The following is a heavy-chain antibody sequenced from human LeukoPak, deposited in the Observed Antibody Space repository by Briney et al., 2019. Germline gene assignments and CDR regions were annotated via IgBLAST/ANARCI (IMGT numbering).Heavy chain of an antibody. CDR2: ISAYNGNT. CDR3: ARSYCSGGSCYSQLGY. D-gene: IGHD2-15*01. V-gene: IGHV1-18*01. J-gene: IGHJ4*02. CDR1: GYTFTRYG. Sequence: ASVKVSCKASGYTFTRYGISWVRQAPGQGLEWMGWISAYNGNTDFAQKLQGRVTMTSDTSTSIVYMELRSLRSEDTAVYYCARSYCSGGSCYSQLGYWGQGTLVTVSS.